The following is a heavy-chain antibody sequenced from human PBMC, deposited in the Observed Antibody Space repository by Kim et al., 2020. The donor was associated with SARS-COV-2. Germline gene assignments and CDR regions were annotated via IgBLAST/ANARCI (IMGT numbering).Heavy chain of an antibody. J-gene: IGHJ4*02. Sequence: GGSLRLSCAASGFTFSTYWMHWVRQAPGKGLVWVSRINSDGSGTVYADSVKGRFTISRDNAKNTLYLQKNSLRVEDTAVYYCARSIVGPSTDYWGQGTLVTVSS. CDR3: ARSIVGPSTDY. V-gene: IGHV3-74*01. D-gene: IGHD1-26*01. CDR2: INSDGSGT. CDR1: GFTFSTYW.